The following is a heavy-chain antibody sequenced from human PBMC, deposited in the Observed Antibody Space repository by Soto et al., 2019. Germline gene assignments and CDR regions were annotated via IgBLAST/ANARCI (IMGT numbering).Heavy chain of an antibody. CDR1: GFTFNNYW. CDR3: ASGGFRQWLLDH. CDR2: IKYDGSTT. J-gene: IGHJ4*02. V-gene: IGHV3-74*01. D-gene: IGHD6-19*01. Sequence: VQLVESGGGLVQPGGSLRLSCAASGFTFNNYWIHWVRQVPGKGLVWVSRIKYDGSTTNYADSVKGRFTISRDNAKDTVYLQMDSLRAEDAAVYYCASGGFRQWLLDHWGQGTPVTVSS.